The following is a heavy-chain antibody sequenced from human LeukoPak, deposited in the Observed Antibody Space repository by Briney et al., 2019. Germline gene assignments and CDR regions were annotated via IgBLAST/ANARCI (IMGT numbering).Heavy chain of an antibody. CDR3: ARHYDSSGYSLTAFDY. J-gene: IGHJ4*02. Sequence: SVKVSCKASGDTFSSYAISWVQQAPGQGLEWMGGIIPIFGTANYAQKFQGRVTITTDESTSTAYMELSSLRSEDTAVYYCARHYDSSGYSLTAFDYWGQGTLVTVSP. V-gene: IGHV1-69*05. CDR1: GDTFSSYA. D-gene: IGHD3-22*01. CDR2: IIPIFGTA.